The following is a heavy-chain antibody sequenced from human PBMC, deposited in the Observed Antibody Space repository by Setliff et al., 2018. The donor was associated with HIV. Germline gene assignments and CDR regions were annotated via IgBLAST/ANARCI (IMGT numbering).Heavy chain of an antibody. D-gene: IGHD3-9*01. CDR1: GGTFSSHT. CDR2: INLNSGGT. CDR3: ARDLQPILRYSDWLPMDV. Sequence: GASVKVSCKASGGTFSSHTISWVRQAPGQGLEWMGWINLNSGGTNYAQKFQGRVTVTRDPSISTAYMELSRLKSDDTAVYYCARDLQPILRYSDWLPMDVWGRGTAVTVSS. J-gene: IGHJ6*03. V-gene: IGHV1-2*02.